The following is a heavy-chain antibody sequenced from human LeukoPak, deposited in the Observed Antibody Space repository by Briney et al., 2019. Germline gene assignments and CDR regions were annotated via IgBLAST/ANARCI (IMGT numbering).Heavy chain of an antibody. V-gene: IGHV4-39*07. CDR3: ARMGFWSGPYYYYYMDV. CDR1: GRSISSRNYC. Sequence: PSETLSLTCTVSGRSISSRNYCWGWIRQPPGKGLEWIGSFYYSGTTYHNLSLKSRVTISVDTPKNQFSLKLSSVTAADTAVYYCARMGFWSGPYYYYYMDVWGKGTTVTVSS. J-gene: IGHJ6*03. D-gene: IGHD3-3*01. CDR2: FYYSGTT.